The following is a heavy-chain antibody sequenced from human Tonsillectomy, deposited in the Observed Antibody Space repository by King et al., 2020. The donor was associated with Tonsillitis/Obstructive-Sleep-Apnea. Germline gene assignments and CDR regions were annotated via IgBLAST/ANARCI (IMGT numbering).Heavy chain of an antibody. V-gene: IGHV3-9*02. J-gene: IGHJ6*03. CDR3: AKDIRSTDYYYYMDD. CDR2: ITWKSGNI. D-gene: IGHD2-2*01. Sequence: VQLVESEGGLVQPGRSLRLSCAASGFTSDDYAMHWVRQAPGKGLAWVSGITWKSGNIGYADSVKGRFTISRDNAKNSLYLQMNSLRAEDTALYYCAKDIRSTDYYYYMDDWGKGTTVTVSS. CDR1: GFTSDDYA.